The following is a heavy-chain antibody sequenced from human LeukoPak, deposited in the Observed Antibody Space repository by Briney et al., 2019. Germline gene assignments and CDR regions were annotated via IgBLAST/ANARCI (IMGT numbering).Heavy chain of an antibody. CDR2: ISSSSGYT. CDR1: GFSFGDYY. J-gene: IGHJ6*02. V-gene: IGHV3-11*06. Sequence: GGSLRLSCAASGFSFGDYYMSWIRHAPGKGLEWVSYISSSSGYTNYADSVKGRFTFSRDNVKNSLYLQMNSLRAEDTAVYYCARVGQDYYGMDVWGQGTTVTVSS. CDR3: ARVGQDYYGMDV.